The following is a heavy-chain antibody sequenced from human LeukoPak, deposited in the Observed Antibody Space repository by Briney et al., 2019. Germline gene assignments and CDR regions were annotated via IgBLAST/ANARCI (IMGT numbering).Heavy chain of an antibody. V-gene: IGHV3-74*01. CDR3: ARDRVIAAAGNDAFDI. D-gene: IGHD6-13*01. CDR1: TFTFSRYW. J-gene: IGHJ3*02. Sequence: GSLRLSCAASTFTFSRYWMHWVRQAPGKGLIWVSLKSDGRTTLYADSVKGRFTTSRDNAKNTLYLQMNSLRAEDTAVYYCARDRVIAAAGNDAFDIWGQGTMVTVSS. CDR2: KSDGRTT.